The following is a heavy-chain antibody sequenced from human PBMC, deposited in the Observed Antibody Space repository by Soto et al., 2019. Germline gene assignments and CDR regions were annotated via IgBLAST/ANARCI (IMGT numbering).Heavy chain of an antibody. Sequence: QVPLQESGPGLVKPSETLSLSCTVSGGSISNYYWSWFRQTPGKGLEWIGYVHDSWGSNYNPSLKGRVAISLASSKSQFPLKLTSVTATDAAVYYCARQGFGALQGHVDVWGQGTTVTVSS. CDR1: GGSISNYY. CDR3: ARQGFGALQGHVDV. V-gene: IGHV4-59*08. J-gene: IGHJ6*02. D-gene: IGHD3-10*01. CDR2: VHDSWGS.